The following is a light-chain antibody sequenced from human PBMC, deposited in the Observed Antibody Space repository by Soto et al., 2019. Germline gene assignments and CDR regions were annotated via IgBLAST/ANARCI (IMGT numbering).Light chain of an antibody. V-gene: IGKV1-27*01. CDR2: AAS. J-gene: IGKJ1*01. CDR1: QGISDH. Sequence: DIQMTQSPASLFASVGDRVIISCRASQGISDHLAWYQQKPGEVPQLLIYAASTLQSGVPSRFSGGGSGTDFTLSISSLQPDDIATYYCQTYDNGPGAFGQATKVEIK. CDR3: QTYDNGPGA.